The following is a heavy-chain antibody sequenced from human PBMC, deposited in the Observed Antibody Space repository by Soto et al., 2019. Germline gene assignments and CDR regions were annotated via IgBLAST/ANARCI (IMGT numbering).Heavy chain of an antibody. D-gene: IGHD5-18*01. CDR2: ISYDGSNK. CDR1: GFTFSSHG. J-gene: IGHJ5*02. V-gene: IGHV3-30*18. CDR3: AKVAGLYSYGYDS. Sequence: GGSLRLSCAASGFTFSSHGMHWVRQAPGKGLEWVAVISYDGSNKYYADSVKGRFTISRDNSKNTVCLQMNSLRVEDTAVYYCAKVAGLYSYGYDSWGQGALVTVSS.